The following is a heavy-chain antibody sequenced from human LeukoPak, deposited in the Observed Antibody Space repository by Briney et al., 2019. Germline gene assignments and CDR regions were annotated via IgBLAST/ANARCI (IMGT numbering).Heavy chain of an antibody. V-gene: IGHV3-11*01. Sequence: PGGSLRLSCAASGFTLSDYYMSWIRQAPGKGLEWISYISSSGTTIYYADSVKGRFTICRDNAKNSLYLQMNSLRAGDTAVYYCARAAYRPDYWGQGTLVTVSS. CDR3: ARAAYRPDY. CDR1: GFTLSDYY. D-gene: IGHD2-21*01. CDR2: ISSSGTTI. J-gene: IGHJ4*02.